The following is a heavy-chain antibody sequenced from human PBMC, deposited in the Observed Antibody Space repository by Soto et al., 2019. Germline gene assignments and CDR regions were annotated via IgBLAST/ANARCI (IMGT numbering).Heavy chain of an antibody. V-gene: IGHV1-18*01. D-gene: IGHD3-16*01. CDR1: GYTFTSYG. CDR2: ISAYNGNT. J-gene: IGHJ3*02. CDR3: ACAGECECNGYKGGGAFDI. Sequence: ASVKVSCKASGYTFTSYGIIWVRQAPGQGLEWMGWISAYNGNTNYAQKLQGRVTMTTDTSTSTAYMELRSLRSDDTAVYYCACAGECECNGYKGGGAFDIWGQGTMVTVSS.